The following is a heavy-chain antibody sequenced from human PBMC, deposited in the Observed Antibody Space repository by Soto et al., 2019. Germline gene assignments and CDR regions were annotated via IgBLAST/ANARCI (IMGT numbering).Heavy chain of an antibody. CDR1: GFTFADSA. CDR3: ATANNTRPGDY. V-gene: IGHV1-58*01. D-gene: IGHD1-26*01. CDR2: IIVDSGNT. Sequence: SVTLSCKASGFTFADSAVQWVRQARGQSLEWIGRIIVDSGNTKSAEKFTERVSMSWDMSTSTAFMELRSLSSDDTAVYYCATANNTRPGDYWGLGTLVTVSS. J-gene: IGHJ4*02.